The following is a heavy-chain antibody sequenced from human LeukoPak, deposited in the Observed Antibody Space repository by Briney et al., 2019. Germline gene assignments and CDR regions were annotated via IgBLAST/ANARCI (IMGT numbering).Heavy chain of an antibody. CDR3: ARKLPTVSAYFDL. D-gene: IGHD2/OR15-2a*01. J-gene: IGHJ4*02. V-gene: IGHV3-23*01. Sequence: PGGSLRLSCAASGFNLSNYDVTWVRQTPGKGLEYVSSIGSGGYTFSAGSVRGRFSIYRDDSHNTVYLQMNSLRAEDTAIYFCARKLPTVSAYFDLWGQGALVSVSS. CDR2: IGSGGYT. CDR1: GFNLSNYD.